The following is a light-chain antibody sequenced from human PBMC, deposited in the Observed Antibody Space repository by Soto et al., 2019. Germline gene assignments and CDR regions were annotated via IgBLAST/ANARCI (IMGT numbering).Light chain of an antibody. CDR3: QQYNNWAPVT. Sequence: EIVMTQSPATLSVSPGERATLSCRASQSVSSNLAWYQQNPGQAPRLIIYGESTRATGIPARFSGSGSGTEFNLTISSLQSEDVAVYYCQQYNNWAPVTFGQGTRLEIK. CDR1: QSVSSN. CDR2: GES. J-gene: IGKJ5*01. V-gene: IGKV3-15*01.